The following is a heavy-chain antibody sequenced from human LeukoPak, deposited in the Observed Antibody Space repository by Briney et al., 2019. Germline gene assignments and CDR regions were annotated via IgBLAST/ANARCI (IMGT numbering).Heavy chain of an antibody. J-gene: IGHJ4*02. Sequence: SETLSLTCTVSGGSICGYYWTWIRQPPGKGLEWIGYIYYSGRTNYNPSLKRRVTISVDTSKNQFSLRLTSVTAADTAVYYCARDERGRLQWHYWGQGTLVTVSS. CDR3: ARDERGRLQWHY. D-gene: IGHD4-11*01. CDR2: IYYSGRT. CDR1: GGSICGYY. V-gene: IGHV4-59*01.